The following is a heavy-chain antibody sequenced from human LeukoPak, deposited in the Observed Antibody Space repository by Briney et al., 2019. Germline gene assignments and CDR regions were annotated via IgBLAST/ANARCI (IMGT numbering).Heavy chain of an antibody. Sequence: PGGSLRLSCAASGFTFSSYAIHWVRQGPGKGLEWVAVISFDGNNKYYADSVKGRFTISRDNARNSLYLQMNSLRAEDTAVYYCVRDLFDDYSLDYWGQGTLVTVSS. V-gene: IGHV3-30-3*01. CDR2: ISFDGNNK. D-gene: IGHD3-16*01. J-gene: IGHJ4*02. CDR1: GFTFSSYA. CDR3: VRDLFDDYSLDY.